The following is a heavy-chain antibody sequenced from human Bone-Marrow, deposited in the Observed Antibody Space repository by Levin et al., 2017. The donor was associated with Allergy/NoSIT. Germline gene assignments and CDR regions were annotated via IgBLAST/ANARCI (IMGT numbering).Heavy chain of an antibody. Sequence: SETLSLTCAISGDSVSSNSVPWNWIRQSPSRGLEWLGRTYYKSKWYNNYAVSVKSRITINPDTSKNQFSLQLNSVTPEDTAVYYCARGDIALDYWGQGTLVTVSS. CDR1: GDSVSSNSVP. J-gene: IGHJ4*02. CDR2: TYYKSKWYN. D-gene: IGHD2-21*01. CDR3: ARGDIALDY. V-gene: IGHV6-1*01.